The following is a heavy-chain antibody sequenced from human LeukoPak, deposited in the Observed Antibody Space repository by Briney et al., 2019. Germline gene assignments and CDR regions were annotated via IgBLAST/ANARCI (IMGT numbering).Heavy chain of an antibody. CDR2: IWSDGTNQ. CDR3: AKDAERGFDYSNSLEY. CDR1: GFTLSHYG. D-gene: IGHD4-11*01. J-gene: IGHJ4*02. Sequence: GGSLRLSCAASGFTLSHYGFHWVRQAPGKGLEWVAVIWSDGTNQYYADSVKGRFTISRDDSQKTVYLEMDSLRTEYTAMYYCAKDAERGFDYSNSLEYWGPGTLVTVSS. V-gene: IGHV3-33*06.